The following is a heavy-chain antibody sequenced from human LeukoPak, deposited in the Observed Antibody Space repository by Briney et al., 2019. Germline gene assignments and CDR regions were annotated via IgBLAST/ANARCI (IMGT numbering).Heavy chain of an antibody. CDR3: VRDNGAY. CDR2: INSYSGGT. J-gene: IGHJ4*02. V-gene: IGHV1-2*06. CDR1: GYTFTAGCY. D-gene: IGHD2-8*01. Sequence: ASVKVSCTASGYTFTAGCYIHWVRQAPGQGLEWMGRINSYSGGTNYALKFQGRVTMTRDTSMSTAYMDLSSLTSDDTAVYFCVRDNGAYWGQGTLVTVSS.